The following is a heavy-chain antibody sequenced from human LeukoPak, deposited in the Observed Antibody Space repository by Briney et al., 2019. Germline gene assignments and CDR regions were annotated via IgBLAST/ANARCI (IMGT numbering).Heavy chain of an antibody. CDR2: IKQDGSEK. CDR1: GFTFRNYW. CDR3: ARDGVRDGLYFDR. J-gene: IGHJ4*02. V-gene: IGHV3-7*01. D-gene: IGHD5-24*01. Sequence: RAGGSLRLSCAASGFTFRNYWMSWVRQAPGKGLEWVATIKQDGSEKYYGDSVKGRFTISRDNAQSSLFLQMNSLRDEDTAVYSCARDGVRDGLYFDRWGQGTLVTVSS.